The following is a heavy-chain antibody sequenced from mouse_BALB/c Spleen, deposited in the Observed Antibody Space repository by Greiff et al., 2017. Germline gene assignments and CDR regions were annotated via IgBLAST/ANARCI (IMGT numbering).Heavy chain of an antibody. V-gene: IGHV5-9-4*01. CDR2: ISSGGSYT. CDR3: ARVWLRRFDV. CDR1: GFTFSSYA. Sequence: EVQVVESGGGLVKPGGSLKLSCAASGFTFSSYAMSWVRQSPEKRLEWVAEISSGGSYTYYPDTVTGRFTISRDNAKNTLYLEMSSLRSEDTAMYYCARVWLRRFDVWGAGTTVTVSS. J-gene: IGHJ1*01. D-gene: IGHD2-2*01.